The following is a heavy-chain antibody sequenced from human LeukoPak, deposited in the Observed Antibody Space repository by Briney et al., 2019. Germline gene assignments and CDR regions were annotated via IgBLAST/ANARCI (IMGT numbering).Heavy chain of an antibody. Sequence: GGCLRLSCTGSGFNFNMFAMNWVRQAPGQRLEWVSGPSRGGGTTNYADSVKGRFTISRDKSKNMVFLQMNSLRPEDTAVYYCAKEQRIRHCSEGVCMEGYYFDYWGQGSLVTVSS. J-gene: IGHJ4*02. CDR1: GFNFNMFA. D-gene: IGHD2-8*01. CDR3: AKEQRIRHCSEGVCMEGYYFDY. V-gene: IGHV3-23*01. CDR2: PSRGGGTT.